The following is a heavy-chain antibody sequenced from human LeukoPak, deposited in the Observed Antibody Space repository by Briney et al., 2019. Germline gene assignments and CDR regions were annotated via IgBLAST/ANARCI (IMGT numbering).Heavy chain of an antibody. D-gene: IGHD3-9*01. J-gene: IGHJ4*02. V-gene: IGHV4-4*02. Sequence: PSGTLSLTCAVSGGSISSSNWWSWVRQPPGKGLEWIGEIYHRGTTTYNPSLKSRVTISVDKSKDQFSLKLSSVTAADTAVYYCARDQPLGSLLRYFDYWGQGTLVTVSS. CDR3: ARDQPLGSLLRYFDY. CDR2: IYHRGTT. CDR1: GGSISSSNW.